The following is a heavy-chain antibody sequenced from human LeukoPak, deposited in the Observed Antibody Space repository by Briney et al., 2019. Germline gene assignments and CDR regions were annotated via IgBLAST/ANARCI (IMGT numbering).Heavy chain of an antibody. CDR2: IYYSGST. D-gene: IGHD2-2*02. CDR3: AREDCSSTSCYTPSGDWYFDL. CDR1: GGSISSGGYY. J-gene: IGHJ2*01. Sequence: SETLSLTCTVSGGSISSGGYYWSWIRQHPGKGLEWIGYIYYSGSTYYNPSLKSRVTISVDTSKNQFSLKLSSVTAADTAMYYCAREDCSSTSCYTPSGDWYFDLWGRGTLVTVSS. V-gene: IGHV4-31*03.